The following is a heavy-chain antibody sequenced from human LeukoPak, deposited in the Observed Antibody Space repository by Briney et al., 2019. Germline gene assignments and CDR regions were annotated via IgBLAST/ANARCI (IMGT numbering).Heavy chain of an antibody. CDR2: FNHSWGA. Sequence: SETLSLTCAVYSGSFSGYYWTWFRQPPGKGLEWIGEFNHSWGAKYNPSFKSRVTISLATSRNQFSLKLNSVTAADTAVYYCAKSNGYGLVDIWGQGTMVTVSS. D-gene: IGHD3-10*01. J-gene: IGHJ3*02. CDR1: SGSFSGYY. CDR3: AKSNGYGLVDI. V-gene: IGHV4-34*01.